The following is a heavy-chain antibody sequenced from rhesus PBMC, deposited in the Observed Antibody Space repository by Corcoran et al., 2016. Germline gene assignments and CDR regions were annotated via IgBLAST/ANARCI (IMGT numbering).Heavy chain of an antibody. Sequence: QLQLQESGPGLVKPSETLSLTCAVSGGSISGYWWSWIRQPPGKGLEWIGRIDSSGSTDSNPSLKSRVTISRDTSKNQFSLKLSSVTAADTAVYYCARGRFSGSYFDYWGQGVLVTVSS. D-gene: IGHD6-25*01. J-gene: IGHJ4*01. V-gene: IGHV4-160*01. CDR2: IDSSGST. CDR1: GGSISGYW. CDR3: ARGRFSGSYFDY.